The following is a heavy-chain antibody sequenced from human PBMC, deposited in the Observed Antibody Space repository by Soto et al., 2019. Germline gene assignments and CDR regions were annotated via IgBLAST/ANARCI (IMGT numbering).Heavy chain of an antibody. Sequence: SETLSLTCTVSGGSISSGDYYWSWIRQPPGKGLEWIGYIYYSGSTYYNPSLKSRVTISVDTSKNQFSLKLSSVTAADTAVYYCARGIGYCSGGSCYPGFDYWGQGTLVTVSS. D-gene: IGHD2-15*01. J-gene: IGHJ4*02. CDR2: IYYSGST. CDR1: GGSISSGDYY. V-gene: IGHV4-30-4*01. CDR3: ARGIGYCSGGSCYPGFDY.